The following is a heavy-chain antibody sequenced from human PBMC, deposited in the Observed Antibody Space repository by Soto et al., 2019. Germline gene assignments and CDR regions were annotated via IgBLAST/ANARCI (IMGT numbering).Heavy chain of an antibody. Sequence: PSETMSLTCTVPGGNVNIGTYYWSWIRQPPGKGLEWIGFIHYSGSTNYNPSLKSRVTMSVDSSKNQFSLKLTSVNVADTAVYYCAKYYYDSNTYFYRWFDPWGQGTLVTVSS. J-gene: IGHJ5*02. CDR2: IHYSGST. D-gene: IGHD3-22*01. CDR1: GGNVNIGTYY. V-gene: IGHV4-61*01. CDR3: AKYYYDSNTYFYRWFDP.